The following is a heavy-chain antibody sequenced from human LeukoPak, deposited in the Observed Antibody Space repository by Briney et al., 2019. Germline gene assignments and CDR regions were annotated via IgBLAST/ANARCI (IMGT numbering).Heavy chain of an antibody. D-gene: IGHD2-21*02. V-gene: IGHV1-69*13. CDR1: GGTFSSYA. CDR2: IIPIFGTA. J-gene: IGHJ3*02. CDR3: ARDRGSHIVVVTAPDAFDI. Sequence: SVKVSCKASGGTFSSYAISWVRQAPGQGLEWMGGIIPIFGTANYAQKFQGRVTITADESTSTAYMELSSLRSEDTAVYYCARDRGSHIVVVTAPDAFDIWGQGTMVTVSS.